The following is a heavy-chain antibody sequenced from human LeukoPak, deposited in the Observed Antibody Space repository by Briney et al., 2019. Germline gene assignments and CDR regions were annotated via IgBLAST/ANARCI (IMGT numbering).Heavy chain of an antibody. V-gene: IGHV3-23*01. Sequence: GGSRRLSCAASGFTFSSYAMSWVRQAPGKGLEWVSAISGSGGSTYYAGSVKGRFTISRDNSKNTLYLQMNSLRVEDTAVYYCAKNGGSQCYSHLDSWGQGTLVTVSS. CDR2: ISGSGGST. CDR1: GFTFSSYA. J-gene: IGHJ4*02. D-gene: IGHD2-15*01. CDR3: AKNGGSQCYSHLDS.